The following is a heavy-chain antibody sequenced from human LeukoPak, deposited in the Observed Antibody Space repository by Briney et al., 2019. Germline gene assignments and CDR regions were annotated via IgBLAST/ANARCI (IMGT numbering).Heavy chain of an antibody. CDR2: ISNSGDST. J-gene: IGHJ4*02. V-gene: IGHV3-23*01. Sequence: GGSLRLSCAASGFTFSSYAMSWVRQAPGKGLEWVSSISNSGDSTYYADSVKGRFTISRDNSENTVYLQMNSLRADDTAVYYCANNWNMDCWGQGTLVTVSS. CDR1: GFTFSSYA. D-gene: IGHD1-1*01. CDR3: ANNWNMDC.